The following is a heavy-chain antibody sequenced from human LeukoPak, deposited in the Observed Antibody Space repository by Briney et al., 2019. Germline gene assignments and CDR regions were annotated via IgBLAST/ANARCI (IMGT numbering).Heavy chain of an antibody. J-gene: IGHJ4*02. V-gene: IGHV4-59*08. CDR2: IYYTGAT. CDR1: GGSIGSNY. CDR3: AKYANSGWVIDY. Sequence: SETLSLTCTVSGGSIGSNYWTWIRQPPGKGLEYIGYIYYTGATNYNPSLKSRVTISVDTSKNQFSLRLSSVTAEDTAVYFCAKYANSGWVIDYWGQGTLVTVSS. D-gene: IGHD6-19*01.